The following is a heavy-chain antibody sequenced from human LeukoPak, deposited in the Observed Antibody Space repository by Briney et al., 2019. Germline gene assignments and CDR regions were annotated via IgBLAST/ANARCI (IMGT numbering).Heavy chain of an antibody. Sequence: GESLKISFKGSGYSFTSYWIGWVRQMPGKGLEWMGVIYPGESDTRYSPSFQGQVTISADKSISTAYLQWSSLKASDTAMYYCARLSCSSTSCYQGYYYYGMDVWGQGTTVTVSS. CDR1: GYSFTSYW. CDR2: IYPGESDT. D-gene: IGHD2-2*01. CDR3: ARLSCSSTSCYQGYYYYGMDV. J-gene: IGHJ6*02. V-gene: IGHV5-51*01.